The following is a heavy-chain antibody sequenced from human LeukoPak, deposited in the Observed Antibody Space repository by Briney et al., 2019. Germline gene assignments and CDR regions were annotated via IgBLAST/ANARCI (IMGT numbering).Heavy chain of an antibody. D-gene: IGHD4-11*01. CDR3: ARVLDYSNGHWFDP. J-gene: IGHJ5*02. CDR2: IIPIFGTA. CDR1: GGTFISYA. V-gene: IGHV1-69*13. Sequence: GASVKVSCKASGGTFISYAISWVRQAPGQGLEWMGGIIPIFGTANYAQKFQGRVTITADESTSTAYMELSSLRSEDTAVYYCARVLDYSNGHWFDPWGQGTLVTVSS.